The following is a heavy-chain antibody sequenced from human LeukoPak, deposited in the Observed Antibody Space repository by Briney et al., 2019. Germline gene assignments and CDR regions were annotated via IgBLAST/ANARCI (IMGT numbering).Heavy chain of an antibody. Sequence: GESLKISCKGSGYSFTSYWIGWVRQAQGKGLEWVSGISVGGGSTYYADSVKGRFTISRDNSKNTVYLQMSSLRAEDTAVYYCTNLIASIGTFLGYFDYWGEGTLVTVSS. CDR2: ISVGGGST. D-gene: IGHD2/OR15-2a*01. CDR1: GYSFTSYW. J-gene: IGHJ4*02. V-gene: IGHV3-23*01. CDR3: TNLIASIGTFLGYFDY.